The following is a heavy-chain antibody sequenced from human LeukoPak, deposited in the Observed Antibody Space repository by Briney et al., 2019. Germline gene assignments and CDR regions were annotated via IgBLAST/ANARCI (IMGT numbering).Heavy chain of an antibody. Sequence: ASVKVSCKASGGTFSSYAISWVRQAPGQGLEWMGVIIPIFGTANYAQKFQGRVTITTDESTSTAYMELSSLRSEDTAVYYCARGTSSSWSYYYYYYMDVWGKGTTVTVSS. D-gene: IGHD6-13*01. J-gene: IGHJ6*03. CDR2: IIPIFGTA. V-gene: IGHV1-69*05. CDR1: GGTFSSYA. CDR3: ARGTSSSWSYYYYYYMDV.